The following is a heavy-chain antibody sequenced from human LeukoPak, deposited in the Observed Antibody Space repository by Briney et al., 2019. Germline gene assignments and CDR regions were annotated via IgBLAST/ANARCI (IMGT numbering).Heavy chain of an antibody. CDR1: GGSFSGYY. V-gene: IGHV4-34*01. CDR3: ARAITMVRGVWALDY. J-gene: IGHJ4*02. D-gene: IGHD3-10*01. CDR2: INHSGST. Sequence: PSETLSLTCAVYGGSFSGYYWSWIRQPPGKGLEWIGEINHSGSTNYNPSLKSRVTISVDTSKNQFSLKLSSVTAADTAVYYCARAITMVRGVWALDYWGQGTLVTVSS.